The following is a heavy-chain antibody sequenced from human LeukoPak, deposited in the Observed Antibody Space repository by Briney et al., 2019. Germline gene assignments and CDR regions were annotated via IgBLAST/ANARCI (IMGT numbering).Heavy chain of an antibody. CDR3: ARTTAGATEGAFDI. CDR2: ISGYNGNT. D-gene: IGHD1-26*01. Sequence: ASVKVSCKASGYTFENYGITWVRQAPGQGLEWMGWISGYNGNTDYAEKLQGRATMTTDTSTSTAYMELRSLRSDDTAVYYCARTTAGATEGAFDIWGQGTMVTVSS. V-gene: IGHV1-18*01. CDR1: GYTFENYG. J-gene: IGHJ3*02.